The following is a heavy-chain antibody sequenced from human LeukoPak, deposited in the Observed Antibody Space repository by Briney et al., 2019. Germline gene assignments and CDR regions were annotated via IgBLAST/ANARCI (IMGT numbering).Heavy chain of an antibody. D-gene: IGHD3-3*01. Sequence: SGPTLVKPTPTLTLTCTFSGFSLSTSGVGVGWIRQPPGKALEWLALIYWNDDKRYSPSLKSRLTITKDTSKNQVVLTMTNMDPVDTATYYCAHLREAYYDFWSGQGPDSSFDYWGQGTLVTVSS. CDR3: AHLREAYYDFWSGQGPDSSFDY. CDR2: IYWNDDK. J-gene: IGHJ4*02. CDR1: GFSLSTSGVG. V-gene: IGHV2-5*01.